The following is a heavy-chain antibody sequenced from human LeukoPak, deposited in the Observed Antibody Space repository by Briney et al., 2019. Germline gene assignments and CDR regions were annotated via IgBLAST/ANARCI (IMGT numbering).Heavy chain of an antibody. V-gene: IGHV3-13*01. J-gene: IGHJ1*01. Sequence: GGSLRLSCAASGFTFSSYDMHWVRQATGKGLEWVSAIGTAGDTYYPGSVKGRFTISRDNSKNTLYLQMNSLRAEDTAVYYCAKDRSGPAEHWGQGTLVTVSS. CDR2: IGTAGDT. CDR3: AKDRSGPAEH. CDR1: GFTFSSYD.